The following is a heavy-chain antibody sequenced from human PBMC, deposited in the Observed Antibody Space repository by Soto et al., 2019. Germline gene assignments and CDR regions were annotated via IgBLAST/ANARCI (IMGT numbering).Heavy chain of an antibody. CDR3: ARGSGSLLKAAFDY. Sequence: GGSLRLSCAASGFTFSVYSMNWVRQAPGKGLEWVSSISSSSSSIYYADSVQGRFTISRDNAKNSLYLQMNSLRAEDTAVYYCARGSGSLLKAAFDYWGQGTLVTVSS. J-gene: IGHJ4*02. D-gene: IGHD1-26*01. CDR1: GFTFSVYS. V-gene: IGHV3-21*01. CDR2: ISSSSSSI.